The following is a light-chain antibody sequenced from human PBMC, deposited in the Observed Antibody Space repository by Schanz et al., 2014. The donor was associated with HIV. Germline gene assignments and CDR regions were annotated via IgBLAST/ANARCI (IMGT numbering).Light chain of an antibody. J-gene: IGLJ1*01. CDR1: SSDVGGYNY. CDR3: NSYSHSNTYV. V-gene: IGLV2-14*01. CDR2: DVS. Sequence: QSALTQPASVSGSPGQSITISCTGTSSDVGGYNYVSWYQQHPGKAPKLMIYDVSSRPSGVSNRFSGSKSGNTASLTISGLLDADEADYYCNSYSHSNTYVFGSGTKLTVL.